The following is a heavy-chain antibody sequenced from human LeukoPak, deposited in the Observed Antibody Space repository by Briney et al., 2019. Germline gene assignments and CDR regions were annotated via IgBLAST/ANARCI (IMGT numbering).Heavy chain of an antibody. V-gene: IGHV3-48*03. CDR3: AAKEGTRSDFDY. D-gene: IGHD1-14*01. J-gene: IGHJ4*02. CDR2: ISSSGSTT. CDR1: GFTFSSYE. Sequence: PGGSLRLSCVASGFTFSSYEMNWPRQAPGKGLEWVSYISSSGSTTHYADSAKGRFTISRDNAKNSLYLQMNSLRGEDTAVYYCAAKEGTRSDFDYWGQGTLVTVAS.